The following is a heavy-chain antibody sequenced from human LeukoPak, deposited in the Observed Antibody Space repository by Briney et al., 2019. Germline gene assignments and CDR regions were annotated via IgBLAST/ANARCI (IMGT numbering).Heavy chain of an antibody. CDR1: GGSIISSNHY. Sequence: PSETLSLTCTVSGGSIISSNHYWGWIRQPPGKGLEWIGSIYYSGGTYYNPSLRSRVTVSVDSSNNQFSLKLTSVTAADAAVYYCGRTVTRRYYFDYWGQGTVVTVSS. CDR2: IYYSGGT. CDR3: GRTVTRRYYFDY. D-gene: IGHD4-17*01. V-gene: IGHV4-39*01. J-gene: IGHJ4*02.